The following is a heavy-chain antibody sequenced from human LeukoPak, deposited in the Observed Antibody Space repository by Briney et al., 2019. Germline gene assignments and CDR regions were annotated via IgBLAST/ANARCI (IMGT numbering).Heavy chain of an antibody. CDR2: SSYSSSTI. D-gene: IGHD6-13*01. V-gene: IGHV3-48*03. CDR3: ESSSWYALDY. CDR1: GFTISSYE. J-gene: IGHJ4*02. Sequence: WGTLTLSCAASGFTISSYEMKGLRRPPPREVVGISCSSYSSSTIYYADSLKGRFTISRDNAKNSLYLQVNSLRAEDTAIYYCESSSWYALDYWGQGTLVTVSS.